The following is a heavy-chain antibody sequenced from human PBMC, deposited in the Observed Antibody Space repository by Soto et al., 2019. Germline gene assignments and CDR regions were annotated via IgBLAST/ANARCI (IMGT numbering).Heavy chain of an antibody. D-gene: IGHD6-19*01. CDR1: GGSISSYY. CDR3: ARLYSSGWYEGYYFDY. CDR2: IYYSGST. Sequence: SLTCTVSGGSISSYYWSWIRQPPGKGLEWIGYIYYSGSTNYNPSLKSRVTISVDTSKNQFSLKLSSVTAADTAVYYCARLYSSGWYEGYYFDYWGQGTLVTVSS. V-gene: IGHV4-59*01. J-gene: IGHJ4*02.